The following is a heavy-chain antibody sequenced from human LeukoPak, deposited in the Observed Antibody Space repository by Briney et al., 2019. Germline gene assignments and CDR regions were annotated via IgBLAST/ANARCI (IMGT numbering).Heavy chain of an antibody. CDR2: IKQDGSQK. D-gene: IGHD3-10*01. CDR3: ARDRGWPLYYFDY. Sequence: GGSLRLSCAASGCTFSSYWVGWVRQAPGKGLEWVANIKQDGSQKYYVDSVKGRFTISRDNAKNSLYLQMNSLRAEDTAVYYCARDRGWPLYYFDYWGQGTLVTVSS. CDR1: GCTFSSYW. V-gene: IGHV3-7*01. J-gene: IGHJ4*02.